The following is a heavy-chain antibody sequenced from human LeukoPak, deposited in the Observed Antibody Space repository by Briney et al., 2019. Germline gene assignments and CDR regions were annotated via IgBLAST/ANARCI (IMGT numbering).Heavy chain of an antibody. CDR3: ARVEDMNWNLDY. CDR2: IYHSGST. V-gene: IGHV4-4*02. D-gene: IGHD1-1*01. Sequence: PSETLTLTCAVSGGSISSSNWWSWVRQPPGKGLEWIGEIYHSGSTNYNPSLKSRVTISVDKSKNQFSLKLSSVTAADTAVYYCARVEDMNWNLDYWGQGTLVTVSS. CDR1: GGSISSSNW. J-gene: IGHJ4*02.